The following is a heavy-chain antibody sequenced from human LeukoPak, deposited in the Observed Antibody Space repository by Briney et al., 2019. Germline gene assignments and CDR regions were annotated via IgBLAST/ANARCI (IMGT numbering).Heavy chain of an antibody. CDR3: ARDILPSYSGYDRTLPDY. CDR2: IKQDGSEK. Sequence: GGSLRLSCAASGFTFSSYWMSWVRQAPGKGLEWVANIKQDGSEKYYVDSVKGRFTISRDSAKNSLYLQMNSLRAEDTAVYYCARDILPSYSGYDRTLPDYWGQGTLVTVSS. D-gene: IGHD5-12*01. CDR1: GFTFSSYW. V-gene: IGHV3-7*03. J-gene: IGHJ4*02.